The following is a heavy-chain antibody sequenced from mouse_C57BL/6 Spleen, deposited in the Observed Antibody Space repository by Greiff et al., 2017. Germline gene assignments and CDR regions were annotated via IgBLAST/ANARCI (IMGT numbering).Heavy chain of an antibody. D-gene: IGHD2-1*01. CDR1: GYTFTSYW. CDR3: ARSYGNYWYFDV. CDR2: IHPNSGST. Sequence: QVQPQQPGAELVKPGASVKLSCKASGYTFTSYWMHWVKQRPGQGLEWIGMIHPNSGSTNYNEKFKSKATLTVDKSSSTAYMQLSSLTSEDSAVYYCARSYGNYWYFDVWGTGTTVTVSS. J-gene: IGHJ1*03. V-gene: IGHV1-64*01.